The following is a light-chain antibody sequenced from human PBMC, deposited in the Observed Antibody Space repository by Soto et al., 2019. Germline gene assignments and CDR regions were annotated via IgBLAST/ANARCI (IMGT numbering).Light chain of an antibody. V-gene: IGKV1-5*03. CDR3: QPYNSYSEA. Sequence: DIQMTQSPSTLSGSVGDRVTITCRASQTISSWLAWYQQKPGKAPKLLIYKASTLKSGVPSRFSGSGSVTEFTLTIRSLQPDDFATYYCQPYNSYSEALGQGTKVDIK. CDR2: KAS. J-gene: IGKJ1*01. CDR1: QTISSW.